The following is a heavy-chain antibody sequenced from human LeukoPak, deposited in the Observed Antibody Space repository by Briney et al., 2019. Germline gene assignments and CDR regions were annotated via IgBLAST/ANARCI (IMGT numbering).Heavy chain of an antibody. CDR3: ANGPPAGTAMVESPFDY. J-gene: IGHJ4*02. Sequence: GGSLRLSCAASGFTFSSYGMHWVRQAPGKGLEWVAVISYDGSNKYYADSVKGRFTISRDNSKNTLYLQMNSLRAEDTAVYYRANGPPAGTAMVESPFDYWGQGTLVTVSS. CDR2: ISYDGSNK. D-gene: IGHD5-18*01. CDR1: GFTFSSYG. V-gene: IGHV3-30*18.